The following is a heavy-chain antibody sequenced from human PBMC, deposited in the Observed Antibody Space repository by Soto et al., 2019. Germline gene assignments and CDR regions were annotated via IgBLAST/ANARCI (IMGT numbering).Heavy chain of an antibody. CDR3: ARDGSGYSYFDY. D-gene: IGHD3-22*01. Sequence: SEALSLTCTVSGASMNNYYWSWIRQPPGKGLEWIGYIYYSGSTNYNPSLKSRVTISVDTSKNQFSLKLSSVTAADTAVYYCARDGSGYSYFDYWGQGTLVTVSS. CDR2: IYYSGST. J-gene: IGHJ4*02. CDR1: GASMNNYY. V-gene: IGHV4-59*01.